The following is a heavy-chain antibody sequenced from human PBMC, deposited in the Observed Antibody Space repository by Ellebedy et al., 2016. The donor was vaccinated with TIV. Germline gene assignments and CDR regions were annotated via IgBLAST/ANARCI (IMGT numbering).Heavy chain of an antibody. CDR3: ARVRIAARPNHFDY. Sequence: SETLSLTCTVSGGSISGSSYYWGWIRQPPGKGLEWIGSIYYSGSTYYNPSLKSRVTISVDTSKNQFSLKLSSVTAADTAVYYCARVRIAARPNHFDYWGQGTLVTVSS. D-gene: IGHD6-6*01. V-gene: IGHV4-39*07. J-gene: IGHJ4*02. CDR1: GGSISGSSYY. CDR2: IYYSGST.